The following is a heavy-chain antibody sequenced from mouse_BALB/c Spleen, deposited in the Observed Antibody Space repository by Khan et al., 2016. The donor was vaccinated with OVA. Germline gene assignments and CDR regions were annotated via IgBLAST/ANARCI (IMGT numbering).Heavy chain of an antibody. CDR2: VSTGGSYT. D-gene: IGHD1-1*01. CDR1: GFTFSTYG. J-gene: IGHJ3*01. Sequence: EVELVESGGDLVKPGGSLKPSCAASGFTFSTYGMSWVRQTADRRLEWVATVSTGGSYTYYPDSVKGRFTISRDNAKNTLYLQMNSLKSEDTAMFYCTRLAYYYDSEGFAYWGQGTLVTVSA. CDR3: TRLAYYYDSEGFAY. V-gene: IGHV5-6*01.